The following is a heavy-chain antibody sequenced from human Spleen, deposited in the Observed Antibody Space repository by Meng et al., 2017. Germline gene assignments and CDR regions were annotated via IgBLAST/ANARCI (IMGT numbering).Heavy chain of an antibody. CDR1: GYTFTGYY. CDR2: INPNSGGT. Sequence: ASVKVSCKASGYTFTGYYMHWVRQAPGQGLEWMGRINPNSGGTNYAQKFQGRVTMTRDTSISTAYMELSRLTSDDTAVFYCARTSRAGDRLDFDYWGQGTLVTVSS. V-gene: IGHV1-2*06. D-gene: IGHD7-27*01. J-gene: IGHJ4*02. CDR3: ARTSRAGDRLDFDY.